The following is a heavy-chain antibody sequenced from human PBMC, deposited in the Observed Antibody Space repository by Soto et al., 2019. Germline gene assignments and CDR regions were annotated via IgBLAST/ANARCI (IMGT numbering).Heavy chain of an antibody. V-gene: IGHV4-59*01. CDR1: GASISPYY. CDR2: ISYSGNT. Sequence: QVQLQESGPGLVKPSETLSLTCTVSGASISPYYWSWIRQPPGKRLEWIGFISYSGNTIYNPSLESRVTISVDTSKSQFSLRLSSVTAADTAVYYCVRDAYSSSHFDYWGQGTLVTVSS. J-gene: IGHJ4*02. D-gene: IGHD6-6*01. CDR3: VRDAYSSSHFDY.